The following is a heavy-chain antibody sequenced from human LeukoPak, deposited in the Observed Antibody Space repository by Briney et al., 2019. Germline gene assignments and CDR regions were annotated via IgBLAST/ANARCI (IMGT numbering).Heavy chain of an antibody. CDR1: GFTVSSNY. Sequence: GGSLRLSCAASGFTVSSNYMSWVRQAPGKGLEWVSVIYSGGSTYYADSVKGRFTISRDNSKNTLYLQMNSLRAEDTAVYYCASKGYYLPADAFDIWGQGTMVTVSS. D-gene: IGHD2-15*01. CDR2: IYSGGST. V-gene: IGHV3-66*01. CDR3: ASKGYYLPADAFDI. J-gene: IGHJ3*02.